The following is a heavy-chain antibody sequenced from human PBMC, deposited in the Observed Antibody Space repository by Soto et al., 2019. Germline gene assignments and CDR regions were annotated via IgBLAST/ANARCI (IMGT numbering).Heavy chain of an antibody. V-gene: IGHV3-30-3*01. CDR1: GFTFSSYA. CDR2: ISYDGSNR. CDR3: ARGGDPGY. J-gene: IGHJ4*02. D-gene: IGHD4-17*01. Sequence: QVQLVESGGGVVQPGRSLRLSCAASGFTFSSYAMHWVRQAPGKGLEWVAVISYDGSNRYYADSVKGRFTISRDNSKNTLYLQMNSLRAEDTAVYYCARGGDPGYWGQGTLVTVSS.